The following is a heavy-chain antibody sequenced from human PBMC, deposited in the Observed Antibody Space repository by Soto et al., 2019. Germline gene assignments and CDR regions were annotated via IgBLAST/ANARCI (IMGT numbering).Heavy chain of an antibody. Sequence: GGSLRLSCAASGFTFSSYSMHWIRQAPGKGLEWVSSISSSRSYIYYADSVQGRFTISRDNAKNSLYLQMNSLRAEDTAVYYWARDRWELLPAFDIWGQGTMVTVSS. J-gene: IGHJ3*02. V-gene: IGHV3-21*01. D-gene: IGHD1-26*01. CDR3: ARDRWELLPAFDI. CDR2: ISSSRSYI. CDR1: GFTFSSYS.